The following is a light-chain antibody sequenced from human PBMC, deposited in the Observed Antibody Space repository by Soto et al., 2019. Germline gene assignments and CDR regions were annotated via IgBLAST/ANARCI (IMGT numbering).Light chain of an antibody. CDR2: ATS. CDR1: QSVSRTY. J-gene: IGKJ1*01. Sequence: IVLAPSPGTRSLAPGESATRSFRASQSVSRTYLAWYQQKPVQAPRLLIYATSSRATGIPDRFSGSGSGTEFTLTISSLQPDDFATYYCQHYNSYSEAFGQGTKVDIK. V-gene: IGKV3-20*01. CDR3: QHYNSYSEA.